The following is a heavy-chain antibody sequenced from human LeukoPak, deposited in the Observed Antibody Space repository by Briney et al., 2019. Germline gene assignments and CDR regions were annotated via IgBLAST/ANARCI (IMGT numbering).Heavy chain of an antibody. CDR3: ARESMVRGRFGY. D-gene: IGHD3-10*01. CDR2: ISSSSSYI. J-gene: IGHJ4*02. CDR1: GFTFSSYS. Sequence: GGSLRLSCAASGFTFSSYSMNWVRQAPGKGLEWVSSISSSSSYIYYAESVKGRFTVSRDKAKNSLYLQMNSLRAEDTAVYYCARESMVRGRFGYWGQGTLVTVSS. V-gene: IGHV3-21*01.